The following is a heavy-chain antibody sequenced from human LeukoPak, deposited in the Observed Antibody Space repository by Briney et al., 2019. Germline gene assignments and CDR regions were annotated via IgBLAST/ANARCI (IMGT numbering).Heavy chain of an antibody. V-gene: IGHV3-30*18. Sequence: PGGSLRLSCAASGFTFSSYGMHWVRQAPGKGLEWVAVTSYDGSNKYYADSVKGRFTTSRDNSKNTLYLQMNSLRAEDTAVYYCAKWIAGGYCSGGSCYTSLGYGMDVWGQGTTVTVSS. CDR3: AKWIAGGYCSGGSCYTSLGYGMDV. CDR1: GFTFSSYG. CDR2: TSYDGSNK. J-gene: IGHJ6*02. D-gene: IGHD2-15*01.